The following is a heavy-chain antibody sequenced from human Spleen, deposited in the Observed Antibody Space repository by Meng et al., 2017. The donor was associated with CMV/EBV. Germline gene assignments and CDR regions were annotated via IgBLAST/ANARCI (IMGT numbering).Heavy chain of an antibody. D-gene: IGHD3-10*01. V-gene: IGHV4-34*01. CDR1: GGSFSGYY. J-gene: IGHJ4*02. CDR2: INHSGST. Sequence: VRLQQWGAGLLKPSETLSLTCAVYGGSFSGYYWSWIRQPPGKGLEWIGEINHSGSTNYNPSLKSRVTISVDTSKNQFSLKLSSVTAADTAVYYCARAADGTEYYYGSGASYYFDYWGQGTLVTVSS. CDR3: ARAADGTEYYYGSGASYYFDY.